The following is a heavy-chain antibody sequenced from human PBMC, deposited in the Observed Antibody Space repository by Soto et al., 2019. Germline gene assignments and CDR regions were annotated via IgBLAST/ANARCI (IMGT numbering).Heavy chain of an antibody. CDR1: GYTFTSYG. V-gene: IGHV1-18*04. CDR3: ARGPGVVPAAPRYYYGMDV. D-gene: IGHD2-2*01. Sequence: ASVKVSCKASGYTFTSYGISWVRQAPGQGLEWMGWISAYNGNTNYAQKLQGRVTMTTDTSTSTAYMELRSLRSDDTAVYYCARGPGVVPAAPRYYYGMDVWGQGTTVTVSS. CDR2: ISAYNGNT. J-gene: IGHJ6*02.